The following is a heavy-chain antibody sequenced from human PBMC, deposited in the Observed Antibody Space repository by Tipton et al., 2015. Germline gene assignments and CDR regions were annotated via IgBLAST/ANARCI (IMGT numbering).Heavy chain of an antibody. V-gene: IGHV4-59*01. CDR2: IYYSGST. J-gene: IGHJ4*02. D-gene: IGHD5-18*01. CDR3: ASGYRYGEVGRH. CDR1: GGSLGRYY. Sequence: TLSLTCEVSGGSLGRYYWSWIRQPPGKGLEWIGYIYYSGSTNYNPSLKSRVTISVDTAKNQFSLKVNSMTAADTAVYYCASGYRYGEVGRHWGQGTLVTVPS.